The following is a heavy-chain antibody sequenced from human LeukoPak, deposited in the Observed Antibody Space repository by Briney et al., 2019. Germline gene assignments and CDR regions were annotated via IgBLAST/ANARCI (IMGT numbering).Heavy chain of an antibody. CDR1: GYTFTRHA. D-gene: IGHD6-25*01. J-gene: IGHJ5*02. CDR2: INPNSGGT. Sequence: ASVKVSCKASGYTFTRHAMHWVRQAPGQGLEWMGWINPNSGGTNYAQKFQGRVTMTRDTSISTAYMELSRLRSEDTAVYYCARRRLPYNWFDPWGQGTLVTVSS. V-gene: IGHV1-2*02. CDR3: ARRRLPYNWFDP.